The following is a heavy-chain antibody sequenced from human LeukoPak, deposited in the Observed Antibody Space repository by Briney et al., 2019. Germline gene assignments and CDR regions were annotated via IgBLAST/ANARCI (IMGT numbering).Heavy chain of an antibody. Sequence: PGASVKVSCKASGGTFSSYAISWVRQAPGQGLEWMGGIIPIFGTANYAQKFQGRVTITADKSTSTAYMELSSLRSEDTAVYYCARVEMATMAFDYWGQGALVTVSS. V-gene: IGHV1-69*06. D-gene: IGHD5-24*01. J-gene: IGHJ4*02. CDR1: GGTFSSYA. CDR3: ARVEMATMAFDY. CDR2: IIPIFGTA.